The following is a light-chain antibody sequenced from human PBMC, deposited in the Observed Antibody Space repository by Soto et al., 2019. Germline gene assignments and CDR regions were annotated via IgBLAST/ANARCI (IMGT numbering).Light chain of an antibody. Sequence: QSVLTQPASVSGSLGQSITISCTGSSSDVGGYNFVSWYQQHPGKAPKFMIYEVSNRPSGVSNRFSGSKSGNTASLTISGLQAEDEADYYCSSYTSSNTWVFGGGTKLTVL. CDR2: EVS. CDR1: SSDVGGYNF. V-gene: IGLV2-14*01. CDR3: SSYTSSNTWV. J-gene: IGLJ3*02.